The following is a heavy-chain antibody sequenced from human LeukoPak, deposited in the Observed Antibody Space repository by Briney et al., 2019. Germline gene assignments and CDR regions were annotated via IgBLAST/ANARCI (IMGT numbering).Heavy chain of an antibody. Sequence: PGGSLRLSCAASRFTVSSNYMSWVRQAPGKGLEWVSIIYSGTTTYYADSVKGRFTISRDNSKNTLYLQMSSLRAEDTAVYYCVRVASRAFDYWGQGTLVTVPS. V-gene: IGHV3-66*01. CDR3: VRVASRAFDY. CDR2: IYSGTTT. J-gene: IGHJ4*02. CDR1: RFTVSSNY.